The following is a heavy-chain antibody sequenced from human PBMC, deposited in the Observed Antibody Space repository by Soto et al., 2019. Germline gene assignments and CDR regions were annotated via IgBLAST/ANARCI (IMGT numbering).Heavy chain of an antibody. V-gene: IGHV3-48*02. CDR3: ARGRLWSFDY. Sequence: EVQLVESGGGLVQPGGSLRLSCAASGLTFSTYSMNWVRQAPGKGLEWVSYISSISTTIYYADSVKVRFTISRDNAKNSLYLQMNSLRDEDTAVYYCARGRLWSFDYWGQGTLVTVSS. J-gene: IGHJ4*02. CDR1: GLTFSTYS. D-gene: IGHD3-10*01. CDR2: ISSISTTI.